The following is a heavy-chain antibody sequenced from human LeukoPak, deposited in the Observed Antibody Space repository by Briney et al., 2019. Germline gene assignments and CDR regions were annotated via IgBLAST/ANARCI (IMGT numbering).Heavy chain of an antibody. Sequence: GGSLRLSCAASGFTFSNYALTWVRQASGKGLEWVSAISGSGGSTYYADSVKGRSTISRDNSKNTLYLQMNSLRAEDTAVYYCAKGYCSSTSCSIDYWGQGTLVTVSS. CDR2: ISGSGGST. CDR3: AKGYCSSTSCSIDY. J-gene: IGHJ4*02. V-gene: IGHV3-23*01. D-gene: IGHD2-2*01. CDR1: GFTFSNYA.